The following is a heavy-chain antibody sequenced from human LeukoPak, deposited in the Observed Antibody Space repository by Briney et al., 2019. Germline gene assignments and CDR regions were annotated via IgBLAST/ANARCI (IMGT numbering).Heavy chain of an antibody. D-gene: IGHD4-23*01. Sequence: PGGSLRLTCAASGFTFDDYAMHWVRQAPGKGLEWISLTSGDGGSTYYADSVKGRFTISRDNSKNSLYLQMNSLRTEDTALYYCAKDEWDRGGNSRYFQHWGQGTLVTVSS. CDR1: GFTFDDYA. J-gene: IGHJ1*01. V-gene: IGHV3-43*02. CDR2: TSGDGGST. CDR3: AKDEWDRGGNSRYFQH.